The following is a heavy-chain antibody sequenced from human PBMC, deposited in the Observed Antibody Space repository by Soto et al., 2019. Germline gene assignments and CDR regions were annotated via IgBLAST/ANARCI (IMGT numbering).Heavy chain of an antibody. CDR3: ARLIWFGDHPILY. Sequence: SETLSLTCAVSGGSITNSNWWSWVRQPPGKGLEWIGEIYHTGSTNYNPSLKRRVTISVDKSKNQFSLTLSSVTAADTAVYYCARLIWFGDHPILYWGRETLVTVSS. CDR2: IYHTGST. D-gene: IGHD3-10*01. J-gene: IGHJ4*02. V-gene: IGHV4-4*02. CDR1: GGSITNSNW.